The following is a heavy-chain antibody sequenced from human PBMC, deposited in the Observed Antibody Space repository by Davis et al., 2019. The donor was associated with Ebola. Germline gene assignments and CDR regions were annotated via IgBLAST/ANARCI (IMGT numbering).Heavy chain of an antibody. V-gene: IGHV4-59*01. D-gene: IGHD4-23*01. CDR3: ARFYGGLFDP. Sequence: MPSETLSLTCTVSGGSISSYYWSWIRQPPGKGLEWIGYIYYSGSTNYNPSLKSRVTISVDTSKNQFSLKLSSVTAADMAVYYCARFYGGLFDPWGQGTLVTVSS. J-gene: IGHJ5*02. CDR1: GGSISSYY. CDR2: IYYSGST.